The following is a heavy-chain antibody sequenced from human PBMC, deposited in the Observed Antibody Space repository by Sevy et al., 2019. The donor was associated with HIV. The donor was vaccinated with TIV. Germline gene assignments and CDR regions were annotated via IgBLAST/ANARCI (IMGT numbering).Heavy chain of an antibody. CDR3: AKVGYCSSTSCYSIYYGMDV. CDR1: GFTFSRNA. V-gene: IGHV3-23*01. CDR2: ITGSGGST. Sequence: GGSLRLSCAASGFTFSRNAMSWVRQAPGKGLEWASGITGSGGSTYYADSVKGRFTISRDNSKNTLYLQMNSLRVEDTAVYYCAKVGYCSSTSCYSIYYGMDVWVQGTTVTVSS. J-gene: IGHJ6*02. D-gene: IGHD2-2*02.